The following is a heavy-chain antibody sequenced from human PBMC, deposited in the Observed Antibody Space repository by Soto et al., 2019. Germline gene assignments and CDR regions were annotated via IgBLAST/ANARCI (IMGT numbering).Heavy chain of an antibody. D-gene: IGHD2-8*01. CDR2: INPNSGGT. V-gene: IGHV1-2*02. J-gene: IGHJ5*02. CDR3: AREVEEYCTNGVCYKVGGNWFDP. CDR1: GYTFTGYY. Sequence: ASVKVSCKASGYTFTGYYMHWVRQAPGQGLEWMGWINPNSGGTNYAQKFQGRVTMTRDTYISTAYMELSRLRSDDTAVYYCAREVEEYCTNGVCYKVGGNWFDPWGQGTLVTVSS.